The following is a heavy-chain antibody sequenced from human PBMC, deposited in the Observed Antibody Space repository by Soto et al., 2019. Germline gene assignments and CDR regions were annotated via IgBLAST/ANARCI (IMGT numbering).Heavy chain of an antibody. Sequence: SETLSLTCTVSVGSISSYYWSWIRQPPGKGLEWIGYIYYSGSTNYNPSLKSRVTISVDTSKNQFSLKLSSVTAADTAVYYCAIGTVRGPENFDYWGQGTLVTVSS. V-gene: IGHV4-59*01. D-gene: IGHD4-17*01. J-gene: IGHJ4*02. CDR1: VGSISSYY. CDR2: IYYSGST. CDR3: AIGTVRGPENFDY.